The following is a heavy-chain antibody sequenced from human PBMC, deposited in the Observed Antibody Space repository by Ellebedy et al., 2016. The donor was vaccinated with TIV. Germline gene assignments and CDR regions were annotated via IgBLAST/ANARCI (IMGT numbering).Heavy chain of an antibody. V-gene: IGHV3-30*03. J-gene: IGHJ2*01. CDR2: ISYDGSNK. CDR3: ARDVGDYGDWYWYFDL. D-gene: IGHD4-17*01. CDR1: GFTFSSYG. Sequence: GESLKISCAASGFTFSSYGMHWVRQAPGKGLEWVAVISYDGSNKYYADSVKGRFTISRDNSKNTLYLQMNSLRAEDTAVYYCARDVGDYGDWYWYFDLWGRGTLVTVSS.